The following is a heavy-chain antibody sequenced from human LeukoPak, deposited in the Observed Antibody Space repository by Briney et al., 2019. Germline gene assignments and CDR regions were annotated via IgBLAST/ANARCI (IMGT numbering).Heavy chain of an antibody. J-gene: IGHJ4*02. Sequence: GGSLRLSCAASGFTFSDYYMSWIRQAPGKGLEWVAVISYDGSNKYYADSVKGRFTISRDNSKNTLYLQMNSLRAEDTAVYYCARDQSGSFSPDYWGQGTLVTVSS. V-gene: IGHV3-30-3*01. CDR1: GFTFSDYY. CDR3: ARDQSGSFSPDY. CDR2: ISYDGSNK. D-gene: IGHD1-26*01.